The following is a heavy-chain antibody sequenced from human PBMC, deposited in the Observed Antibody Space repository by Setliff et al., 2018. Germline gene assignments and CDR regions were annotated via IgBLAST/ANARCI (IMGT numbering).Heavy chain of an antibody. V-gene: IGHV1-8*02. J-gene: IGHJ4*02. D-gene: IGHD2-15*01. CDR1: GYTFTTYD. CDR3: AKGSCSGGSCYFKAQEFDY. CDR2: MNPNSGNT. Sequence: GASVKVSCKASGYTFTTYDINWVRQATGQGLEWMGWMNPNSGNTGYAQKFQGRVTMTRNTSISTAYMELSSLRSEDTAVYYCAKGSCSGGSCYFKAQEFDYWGQGTLVTVSS.